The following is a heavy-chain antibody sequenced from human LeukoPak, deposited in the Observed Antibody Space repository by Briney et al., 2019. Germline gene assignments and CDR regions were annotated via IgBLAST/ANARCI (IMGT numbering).Heavy chain of an antibody. CDR1: GYTFTGYY. Sequence: ASVKVSCKASGYTFTGYYMHWVRQAPGQGLEWMGWINPNSGGTNYAQKFQGRVTMTRDTSTSTAYMELSRLRSDDTAVYYCPKLGVATYKVLDRDYMDVWGKGTTVTVSS. CDR2: INPNSGGT. D-gene: IGHD5-12*01. CDR3: PKLGVATYKVLDRDYMDV. V-gene: IGHV1-2*02. J-gene: IGHJ6*03.